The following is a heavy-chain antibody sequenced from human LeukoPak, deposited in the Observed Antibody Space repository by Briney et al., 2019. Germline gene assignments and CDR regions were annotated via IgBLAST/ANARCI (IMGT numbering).Heavy chain of an antibody. CDR3: ARHQVGRYNP. V-gene: IGHV4-34*01. CDR1: GGSISSYY. J-gene: IGHJ5*02. Sequence: PSETLSLTCTVSGGSISSYYWSWIRQPPGKGLEWIGEINHSGSTNYNPSLKSRVTISVDTSKNQFSLKLSSVTAADTAVYYCARHQVGRYNPWGQGTLVTVSS. CDR2: INHSGST. D-gene: IGHD3-9*01.